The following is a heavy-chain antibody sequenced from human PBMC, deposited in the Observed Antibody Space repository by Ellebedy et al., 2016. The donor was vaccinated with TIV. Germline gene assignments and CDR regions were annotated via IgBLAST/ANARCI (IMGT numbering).Heavy chain of an antibody. Sequence: SVKVSCXASGDTFSSYAISWVRQAPGQGLEWMGRIIPILGIANYAQKFQGRVTITADKSTSTAYMELSSLRSEDTAVYYCARMITFGGVWVDAFDIWGQGTMVTVSS. CDR1: GDTFSSYA. V-gene: IGHV1-69*04. J-gene: IGHJ3*02. CDR3: ARMITFGGVWVDAFDI. CDR2: IIPILGIA. D-gene: IGHD3-16*01.